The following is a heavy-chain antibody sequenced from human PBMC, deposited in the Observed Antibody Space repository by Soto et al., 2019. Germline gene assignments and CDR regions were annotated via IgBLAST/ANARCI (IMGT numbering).Heavy chain of an antibody. Sequence: GGSLRLSCAASGFTFSSYAMSWVRQAPGKGLEWVSAISGSGGSTYYADSVKGRFTISRDNSKNTLYLQMNSLRAEDTAVYYCARTRYAYTIFGVVRGGTSWYYFDYWGQGTLVTVSS. J-gene: IGHJ4*02. CDR2: ISGSGGST. CDR3: ARTRYAYTIFGVVRGGTSWYYFDY. D-gene: IGHD3-3*01. V-gene: IGHV3-23*01. CDR1: GFTFSSYA.